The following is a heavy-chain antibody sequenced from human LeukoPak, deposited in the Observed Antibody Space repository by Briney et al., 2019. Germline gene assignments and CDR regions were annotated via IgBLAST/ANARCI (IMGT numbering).Heavy chain of an antibody. CDR1: GGSISSSSYY. J-gene: IGHJ4*02. Sequence: SETLSLTCTVSGGSISSSSYYWGWIRQPPGKGLEWIGSIYYSGSTYYNPSLKSRVTISVDTSKNQFSLKLSSVTAADTAVYYCARAPDYYYDYWGQGTLVTVSS. V-gene: IGHV4-39*07. D-gene: IGHD3-22*01. CDR3: ARAPDYYYDY. CDR2: IYYSGST.